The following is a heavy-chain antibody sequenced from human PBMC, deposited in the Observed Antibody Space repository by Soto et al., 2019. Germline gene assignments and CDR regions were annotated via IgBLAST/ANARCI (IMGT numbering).Heavy chain of an antibody. D-gene: IGHD6-13*01. J-gene: IGHJ4*02. Sequence: QLQLQESGPGLVKHSETLSLTCTVSGGSISSSSYYWGWIRQPPGKGLEWIGSIHYSGSTYYNPSLKSRVTIYVDTSKNQFSLKLSSVTAADTAVYYCARKNYSSSLGRIDYWGQGTLVTVSS. V-gene: IGHV4-39*01. CDR2: IHYSGST. CDR1: GGSISSSSYY. CDR3: ARKNYSSSLGRIDY.